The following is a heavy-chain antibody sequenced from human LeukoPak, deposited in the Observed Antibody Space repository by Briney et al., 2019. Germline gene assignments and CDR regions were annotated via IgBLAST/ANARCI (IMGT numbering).Heavy chain of an antibody. D-gene: IGHD6-19*01. CDR1: GYTFTSYG. CDR3: ARGLQENLAWLQAFSAFDI. V-gene: IGHV1-18*01. J-gene: IGHJ3*02. Sequence: ASVKVSCKASGYTFTSYGLSWVRQAPGQGLEWMGWISTYNDNTHYAQKFQGRVTMTTDTSTSTAYMELRSLRSDDTAVYYCARGLQENLAWLQAFSAFDIWGQGTMVTVSS. CDR2: ISTYNDNT.